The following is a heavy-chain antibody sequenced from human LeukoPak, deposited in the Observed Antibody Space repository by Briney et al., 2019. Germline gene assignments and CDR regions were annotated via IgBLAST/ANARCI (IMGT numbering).Heavy chain of an antibody. V-gene: IGHV3-49*03. D-gene: IGHD5-12*01. J-gene: IGHJ4*02. Sequence: GGSLRLSCTTSGFTFGDYPMSWLRQAPGKGLEWVGFIRRKDDGGTTEHAASLKGRFTISRDDSKSIVYLQMNSLKTEDTAVYYCTRVQIVATIIDYWGQGTLVTVSS. CDR2: IRRKDDGGTT. CDR3: TRVQIVATIIDY. CDR1: GFTFGDYP.